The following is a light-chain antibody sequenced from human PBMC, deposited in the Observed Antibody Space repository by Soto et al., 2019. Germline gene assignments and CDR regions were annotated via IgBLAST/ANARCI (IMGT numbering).Light chain of an antibody. Sequence: EIVMTQSPATLSVSPGERTTLSCRASQSVGNNLAWYQQKPGQAPRLLIYGASNRATGIPDRFSGSGSGTDFTLTISRLEPEDFAVYYCQQYGSSGTFGQGTKVDI. CDR2: GAS. J-gene: IGKJ1*01. CDR1: QSVGNN. CDR3: QQYGSSGT. V-gene: IGKV3-20*01.